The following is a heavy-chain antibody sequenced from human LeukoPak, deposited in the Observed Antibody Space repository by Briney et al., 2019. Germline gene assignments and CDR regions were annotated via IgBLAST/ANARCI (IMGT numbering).Heavy chain of an antibody. V-gene: IGHV3-48*04. Sequence: GGSLRLSCAASGFTFSNYGMNWVRQAPGKGLEWVSYISRSGITIYYADSVKGRFTISRDNAKNSLYLQMSSLRGEDTAVYYCARDRSSSAAPSSSYWGQGALVTVSS. CDR2: ISRSGITI. CDR3: ARDRSSSAAPSSSY. D-gene: IGHD6-13*01. J-gene: IGHJ4*02. CDR1: GFTFSNYG.